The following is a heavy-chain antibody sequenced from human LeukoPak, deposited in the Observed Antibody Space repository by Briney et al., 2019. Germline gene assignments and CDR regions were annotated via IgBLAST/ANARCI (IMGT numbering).Heavy chain of an antibody. CDR1: GFTFDDYA. J-gene: IGHJ4*02. CDR3: AKEADFGGNPPFDY. D-gene: IGHD4-23*01. Sequence: PGRSLRLSCAASGFTFDDYAMHWVRQAPGKGLEWVSGISWNSGSIGYADSVKGRFTISRDNAKNSLYLQMNSLRAEDTALYYCAKEADFGGNPPFDYWGQGTLVTVSS. CDR2: ISWNSGSI. V-gene: IGHV3-9*01.